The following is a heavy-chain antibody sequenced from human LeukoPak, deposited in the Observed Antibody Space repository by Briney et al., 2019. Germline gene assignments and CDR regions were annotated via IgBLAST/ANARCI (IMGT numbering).Heavy chain of an antibody. Sequence: PSETLSLTCAVSGYSISSGYYWGWIRQPPGKGLEWIGSIYHSGSTYYNPSLKSRVTISVDTSKNQFSLKLSSVTAADTAVYYCASARYDILAGYWFGPGG. D-gene: IGHD3-9*01. CDR3: ASARYDILAGYWFGP. CDR2: IYHSGST. V-gene: IGHV4-38-2*01. CDR1: GYSISSGYY. J-gene: IGHJ5*02.